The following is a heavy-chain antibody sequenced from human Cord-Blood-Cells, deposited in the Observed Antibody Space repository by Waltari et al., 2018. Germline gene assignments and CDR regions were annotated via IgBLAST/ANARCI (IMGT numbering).Heavy chain of an antibody. CDR2: INHSGST. CDR1: GGSFSGYY. CDR3: ASVDTAKLDY. J-gene: IGHJ4*02. V-gene: IGHV4-34*01. D-gene: IGHD5-18*01. Sequence: GAGLLKPSETLSLTCAVYGGSFSGYYWSWIRQPPGKGLEWIGEINHSGSTNYNPSLKSRVTISVDTSKNQFSRKLSSVTAADTAVYYCASVDTAKLDYWGQGTLVTVSS.